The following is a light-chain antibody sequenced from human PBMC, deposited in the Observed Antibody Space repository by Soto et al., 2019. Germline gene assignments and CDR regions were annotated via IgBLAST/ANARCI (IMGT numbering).Light chain of an antibody. CDR2: EDD. V-gene: IGLV6-57*03. CDR3: QSYDSTNQGV. J-gene: IGLJ2*01. Sequence: NFMLIQPHSVSESPGKTVTISCTRSSGSIANNYVQWYQQRPGSAPTAVIHEDDQRPSGVPDRFSGSIDRSSNSASLTISGLKTEDEADYYCQSYDSTNQGVFGGGTKLTVL. CDR1: SGSIANNY.